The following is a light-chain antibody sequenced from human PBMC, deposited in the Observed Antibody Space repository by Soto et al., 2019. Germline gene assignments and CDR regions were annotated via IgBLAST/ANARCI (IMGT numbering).Light chain of an antibody. CDR3: LQHSDYPFT. CDR2: DAS. Sequence: EIVLTQSPATLSLSPGEWATLSCRASQTVFSFLAWYQQKPGQAPRLLIYDASNRAAGIPARFSGSGSGTDFTLTISSLEPEDFATYYCLQHSDYPFTFGQGTRLEI. V-gene: IGKV3-11*01. CDR1: QTVFSF. J-gene: IGKJ2*01.